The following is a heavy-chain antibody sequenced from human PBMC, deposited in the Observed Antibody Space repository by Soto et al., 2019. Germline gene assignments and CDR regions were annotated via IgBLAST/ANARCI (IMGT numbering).Heavy chain of an antibody. J-gene: IGHJ6*02. CDR2: ISYDGSNK. CDR1: GFTFSSYA. Sequence: GSLRLSCAASGFTFSSYAMHWVRQAPGKGLEWVAVISYDGSNKYYADSVKGRFTISRDNSKNTLYLQMNSLRAEDTAVYYCAKAAGNHYYYYGMDVWGQGTTVTVSS. D-gene: IGHD6-13*01. V-gene: IGHV3-30-3*01. CDR3: AKAAGNHYYYYGMDV.